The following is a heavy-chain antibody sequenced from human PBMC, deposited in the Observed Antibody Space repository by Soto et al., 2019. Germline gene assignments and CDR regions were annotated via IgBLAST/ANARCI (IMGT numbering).Heavy chain of an antibody. CDR1: GYTFTSYA. J-gene: IGHJ6*04. D-gene: IGHD4-17*01. V-gene: IGHV1-3*01. CDR2: INAGHGNT. Sequence: QVQVVQSGAEVKKPGASVKVSCKASGYTFTSYAMHWVRQAPGQRPEWMGWINAGHGNTKYSQKFQGRVTITRDTSASTADLELSSLRSEDTAVYYCARDTAPSEVWGKGTTVTVSS. CDR3: ARDTAPSEV.